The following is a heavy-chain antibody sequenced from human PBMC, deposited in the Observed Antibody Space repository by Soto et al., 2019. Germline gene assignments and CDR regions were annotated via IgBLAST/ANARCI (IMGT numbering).Heavy chain of an antibody. CDR3: ARPVGNPYLPENWCDP. CDR1: GVSISSSSFY. Sequence: QLQLQESGPGLVKPSETLSLTCIVSGVSISSSSFYWGWIRQPPGKGLECIGSIYYSGSTYYNPSLQSRVTISIDTSNNRFALTLISVTAADTAVYYCARPVGNPYLPENWCDPCGQGTLVTVSS. J-gene: IGHJ5*02. CDR2: IYYSGST. V-gene: IGHV4-39*01.